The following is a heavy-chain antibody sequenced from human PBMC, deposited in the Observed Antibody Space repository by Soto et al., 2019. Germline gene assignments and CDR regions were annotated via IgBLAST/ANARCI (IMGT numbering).Heavy chain of an antibody. V-gene: IGHV1-18*01. D-gene: IGHD2-8*01. Sequence: QGYLVQSVAEVKKPGASVKVSCKTSAYTFTRYGISWVRQAPGQGLEWMGWISGYNGDTNYAQNLQDRVTMTIDTSTTTAYMELRSLTSDDTAVYYCAKNGQPPYYYYGLDVWGQGTTVTVSS. J-gene: IGHJ6*02. CDR2: ISGYNGDT. CDR1: AYTFTRYG. CDR3: AKNGQPPYYYYGLDV.